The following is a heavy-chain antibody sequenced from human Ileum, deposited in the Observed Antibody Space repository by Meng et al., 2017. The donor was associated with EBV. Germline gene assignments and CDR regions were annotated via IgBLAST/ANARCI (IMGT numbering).Heavy chain of an antibody. CDR1: GVSFSGYN. Sequence: QTQRRQGGAGQLKPSETRSLTCAVYGVSFSGYNWSWIRQPPGKGLEWMGEINHIGSTNYNPSLKSRVTISVDTSKNQFSLKLSSVTAADTAVYYCARGHDYGDYASDYWGQGTLVTVSS. CDR3: ARGHDYGDYASDY. J-gene: IGHJ4*02. V-gene: IGHV4-34*01. CDR2: INHIGST. D-gene: IGHD4-17*01.